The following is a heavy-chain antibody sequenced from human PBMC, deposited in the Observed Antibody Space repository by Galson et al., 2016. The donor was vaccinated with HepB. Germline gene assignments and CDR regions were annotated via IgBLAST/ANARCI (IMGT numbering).Heavy chain of an antibody. D-gene: IGHD1-26*01. J-gene: IGHJ4*02. CDR1: GYTFTSYS. CDR3: ALGMGGSNSFYFHY. V-gene: IGHV1-3*01. Sequence: SVKVSCKASGYTFTSYSIHWVRQAPGQSLEWMGWINGDSGNTGYSRQFQGRVTFTRDTSASTAYMDLSSLRYEDTAVYLCALGMGGSNSFYFHYWGQGTLVTVS. CDR2: INGDSGNT.